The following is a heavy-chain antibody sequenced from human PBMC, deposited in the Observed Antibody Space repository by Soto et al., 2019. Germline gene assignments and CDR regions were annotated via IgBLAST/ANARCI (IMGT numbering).Heavy chain of an antibody. CDR2: INHSGST. V-gene: IGHV4-34*01. D-gene: IGHD6-13*01. J-gene: IGHJ4*02. Sequence: ASETLSLTCAVYGGSFSGYYWSWIRQPPGKGLEWIGEINHSGSTNYNPSLKSRVTISVDTSKNQFSLKLSSVTAADTAVYYCARGLRSLAAAGPSPRYYFDYWGQGTLVTVSS. CDR1: GGSFSGYY. CDR3: ARGLRSLAAAGPSPRYYFDY.